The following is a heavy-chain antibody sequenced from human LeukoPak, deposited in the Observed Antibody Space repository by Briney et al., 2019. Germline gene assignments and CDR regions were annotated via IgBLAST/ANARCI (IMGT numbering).Heavy chain of an antibody. CDR2: IYYSGST. CDR3: ARGRTFSSVLFDY. J-gene: IGHJ4*02. CDR1: GGSISSYN. V-gene: IGHV4-59*01. Sequence: SETLPLTCTVSGGSISSYNWSWIRQPPGKGLEWIGYIYYSGSTNYNPSLKSRVTISVDTSKNQFSLKLSSVTAADTAVYFCARGRTFSSVLFDYWGQGTLVTVSS. D-gene: IGHD2/OR15-2a*01.